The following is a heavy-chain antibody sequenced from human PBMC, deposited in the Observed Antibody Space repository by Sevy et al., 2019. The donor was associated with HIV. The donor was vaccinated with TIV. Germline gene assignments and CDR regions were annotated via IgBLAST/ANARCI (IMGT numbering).Heavy chain of an antibody. D-gene: IGHD4-4*01. CDR3: ARVIDGYHREFNYLCYYKDV. V-gene: IGHV3-53*01. J-gene: IGHJ6*03. CDR1: GFTVSNNF. CDR2: VYSDLRT. Sequence: GGSLRLSCAVSGFTVSNNFLNWVRQSPGKGLEWVSTVYSDLRTFYADSVKGRFTVSRDDPKNALYLQMNSLRAEDTAVYYCARVIDGYHREFNYLCYYKDVWGKGTTVTVSS.